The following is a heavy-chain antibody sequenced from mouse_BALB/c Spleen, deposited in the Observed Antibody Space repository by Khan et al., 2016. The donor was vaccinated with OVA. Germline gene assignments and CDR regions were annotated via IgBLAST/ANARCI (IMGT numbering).Heavy chain of an antibody. Sequence: QIQLVQSGPELKKPGETVKISCKASGYTFTDYSMHWVKQAPGKGLKWMGWINTETGEPTYADDFKGRFAFSLDTSSSTAYLQLNNLKTEDTATDFCARDGYDYFDYWGQGTTLTVSS. CDR1: GYTFTDYS. CDR2: INTETGEP. V-gene: IGHV9-2-1*01. J-gene: IGHJ2*01. CDR3: ARDGYDYFDY. D-gene: IGHD2-3*01.